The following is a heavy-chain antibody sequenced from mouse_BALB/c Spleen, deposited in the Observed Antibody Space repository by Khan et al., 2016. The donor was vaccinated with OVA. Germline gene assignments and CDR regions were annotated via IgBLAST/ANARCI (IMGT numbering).Heavy chain of an antibody. CDR2: ISYSGRT. CDR3: ARSVTSTTVGATDLDY. Sequence: EVQLQESGPGLVKPSQSLSLTCTVTGYSITSDYAWNWIRQFPGNKLEWMGYISYSGRTSYNPSLKSRISITRDTSKNQFFLQLNSVTTEDTATYYCARSVTSTTVGATDLDYWGQGTTLTVSS. J-gene: IGHJ2*01. CDR1: GYSITSDYA. V-gene: IGHV3-2*02. D-gene: IGHD1-1*01.